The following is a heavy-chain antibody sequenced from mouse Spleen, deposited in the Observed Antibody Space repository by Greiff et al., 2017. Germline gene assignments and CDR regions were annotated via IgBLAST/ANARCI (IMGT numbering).Heavy chain of an antibody. D-gene: IGHD2-13*01. J-gene: IGHJ1*03. CDR2: INPGNGGT. CDR1: GYTFTSYW. CDR3: AKEGVYDGDYVTSYWYFDV. Sequence: VQLQQPGTELVKPGASVKLSCKASGYTFTSYWMHWVKQRPGQGLEWIGNINPGNGGTNYNEKFKSKATLTVDKSSSTAYMQLSSLTSEDSAVYYCAKEGVYDGDYVTSYWYFDVWGTGTTVTVSS. V-gene: IGHV1-53*01.